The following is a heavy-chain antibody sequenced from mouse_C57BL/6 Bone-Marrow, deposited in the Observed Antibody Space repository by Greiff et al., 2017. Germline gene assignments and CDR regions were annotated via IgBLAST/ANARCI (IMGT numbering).Heavy chain of an antibody. CDR2: IYPGDGDT. D-gene: IGHD4-1*01. J-gene: IGHJ2*01. Sequence: QVQLQQSGAELVKPGASVEISCKASGYAFSPYWMNWVKQRPGQGLEWIGQIYPGDGDTNYNGKFKGKATLTADKSSSTAYMQLSSLSSEDSAVYFCTRDWDYCDYWGQGTTLTVSS. V-gene: IGHV1-80*01. CDR3: TRDWDYCDY. CDR1: GYAFSPYW.